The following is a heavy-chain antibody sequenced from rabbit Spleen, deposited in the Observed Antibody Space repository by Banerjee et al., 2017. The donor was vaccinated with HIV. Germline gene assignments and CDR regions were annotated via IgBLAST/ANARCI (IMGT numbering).Heavy chain of an antibody. CDR2: IYISSGIT. J-gene: IGHJ6*01. CDR1: GIDFSSYYY. Sequence: QEQLEESGGGLVKPGGTLTLTCKASGIDFSSYYYMCWVRQAPGKGLELIACIYISSGITYYASWVNGRFTISKTSSTTVTLQMTSLTVADTAIYFCARDSASSFSSYGMDLWGPGTLVTVS. CDR3: ARDSASSFSSYGMDL. V-gene: IGHV1S43*01. D-gene: IGHD8-1*01.